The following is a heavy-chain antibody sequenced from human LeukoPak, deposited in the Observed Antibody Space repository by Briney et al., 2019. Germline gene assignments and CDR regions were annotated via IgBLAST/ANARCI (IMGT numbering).Heavy chain of an antibody. D-gene: IGHD6-13*01. CDR1: GGSISSYY. J-gene: IGHJ5*02. CDR2: IYYTGNT. CDR3: ARDVPDSSSWYHRRCWFDP. V-gene: IGHV4-59*12. Sequence: PSETLSLTCTVSGGSISSYYWSWIRQPPGKGLEWIGYIYYTGNTNYNPSLKSRVTISVDTSRNQFSLKLSSVTAADTAVYYCARDVPDSSSWYHRRCWFDPWGQGTLVTVSS.